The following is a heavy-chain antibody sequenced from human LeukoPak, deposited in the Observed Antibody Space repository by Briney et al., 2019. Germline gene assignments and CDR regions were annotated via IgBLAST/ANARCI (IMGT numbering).Heavy chain of an antibody. V-gene: IGHV4-34*01. D-gene: IGHD2-2*02. CDR3: ARGQRRGIVVVPAAIRTFDY. CDR2: INHSGST. J-gene: IGHJ4*02. Sequence: PSGTLSLTCAVYGGSFSGYYWSWIRQPPGKGLEWIGEINHSGSTNYNPSLKSRVTISVDTSKSQFSLKLSSVTAADTAVYYCARGQRRGIVVVPAAIRTFDYWGQGTLVTVSS. CDR1: GGSFSGYY.